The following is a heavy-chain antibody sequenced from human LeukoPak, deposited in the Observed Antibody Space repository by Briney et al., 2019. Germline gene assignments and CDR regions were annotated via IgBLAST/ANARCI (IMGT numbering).Heavy chain of an antibody. V-gene: IGHV3-30*04. D-gene: IGHD1-26*01. CDR2: ISDDGSSK. J-gene: IGHJ3*02. CDR1: GFTFSSYA. CDR3: ARVGKIVGATRDAFDI. Sequence: GGSLRLSCAASGFTFSSYAMRWVRQPAGKGLEWLAGISDDGSSKYYEDSVQGRFTISRDNYKNTLYLQMNSLRAEDTAVYYCARVGKIVGATRDAFDIWGQGTMVSVSS.